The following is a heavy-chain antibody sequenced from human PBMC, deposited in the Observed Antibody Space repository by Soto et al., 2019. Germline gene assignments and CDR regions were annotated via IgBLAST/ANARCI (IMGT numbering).Heavy chain of an antibody. D-gene: IGHD5-18*01. J-gene: IGHJ4*02. CDR1: GFTFSSYW. CDR2: LNSDGSAT. Sequence: EVQLVESGGGLVQPGESLRLSCAASGFTFSSYWMHWVRQAPRKGLVWVSRLNSDGSATTYADSVKGRFTISRDNVKHTLYLQMNSLRDEDTAVYFCARATQLWRLDSWCQGTMVTVSS. V-gene: IGHV3-74*01. CDR3: ARATQLWRLDS.